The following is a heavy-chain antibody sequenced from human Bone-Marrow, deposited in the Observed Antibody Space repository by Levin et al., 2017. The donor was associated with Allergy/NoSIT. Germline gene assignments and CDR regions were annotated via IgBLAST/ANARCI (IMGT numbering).Heavy chain of an antibody. J-gene: IGHJ4*02. CDR2: MDPRSSDT. D-gene: IGHD3-22*01. CDR3: ARGGAQFYDSSGYKGAQVH. CDR1: GYTFTNYD. Sequence: GASVKVSCKASGYTFTNYDINWVRQAPGQGPEWVGWMDPRSSDTGYAQKFQGRLIMTRNTSISTAYMELASLRPEDTALYYCARGGAQFYDSSGYKGAQVHWGQGTRVTVSS. V-gene: IGHV1-8*01.